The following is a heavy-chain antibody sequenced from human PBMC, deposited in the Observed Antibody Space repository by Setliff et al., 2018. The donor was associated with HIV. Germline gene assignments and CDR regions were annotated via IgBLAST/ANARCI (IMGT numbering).Heavy chain of an antibody. J-gene: IGHJ3*01. Sequence: PGGSLRLSCVGFDFIFRDYWMIWVRQSPGEGLECVASINGDGSRINYLDSVRGRFTISRDNAKSSVHLQMNSLRAEDRAVYYCSRAGVPWAFDLWGQGTMVTVSS. CDR3: SRAGVPWAFDL. CDR1: DFIFRDYW. D-gene: IGHD7-27*01. CDR2: INGDGSRI. V-gene: IGHV3-7*01.